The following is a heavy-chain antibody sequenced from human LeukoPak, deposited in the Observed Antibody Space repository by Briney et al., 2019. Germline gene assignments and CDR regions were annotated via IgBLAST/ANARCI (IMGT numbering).Heavy chain of an antibody. CDR2: IYASGTT. Sequence: SETLSLTCTVSGGSIKRYYWSWIRQPAGEGLEWLGHIYASGTTNYNPSLNSRVTMSVDTSKNQFSLRLASVTAADTAVYYCARVADRFGYNYGIDEYFDYWGQGTLVTVSS. CDR1: GGSIKRYY. V-gene: IGHV4-4*07. D-gene: IGHD5-18*01. J-gene: IGHJ4*02. CDR3: ARVADRFGYNYGIDEYFDY.